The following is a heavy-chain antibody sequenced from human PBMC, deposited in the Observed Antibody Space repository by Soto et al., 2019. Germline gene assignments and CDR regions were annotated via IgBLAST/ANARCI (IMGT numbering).Heavy chain of an antibody. Sequence: EVQLLESGGGLVQPGGSLRLSCAASGFTFSSYAMTWVRQAPGKGLEWVSIISGSGGTTYYADSVKGRFTISRDNSKNTLYLQMNSRRADDTAVYYCAKEDNYYDSSGYYLEYFHHWGQGTLVTVSS. CDR1: GFTFSSYA. J-gene: IGHJ1*01. V-gene: IGHV3-23*01. CDR3: AKEDNYYDSSGYYLEYFHH. D-gene: IGHD3-22*01. CDR2: ISGSGGTT.